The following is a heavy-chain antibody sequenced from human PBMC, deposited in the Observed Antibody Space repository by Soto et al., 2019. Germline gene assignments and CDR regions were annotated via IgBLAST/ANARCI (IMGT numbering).Heavy chain of an antibody. CDR3: ARSDYYYDRQWFDP. J-gene: IGHJ5*02. D-gene: IGHD3-22*01. CDR1: GGSVSSTDYY. V-gene: IGHV4-30-4*01. CDR2: VYYSGST. Sequence: QVQLQQSGPGLVKPSQTLSLTCTVSGGSVSSTDYYWNWIRQPPGKGLEWIGYVYYSGSTYYNPSLDSRLSISIDTLQNQFYLKLSSVTDADTAVYFCARSDYYYDRQWFDPWGQGTLVTVSS.